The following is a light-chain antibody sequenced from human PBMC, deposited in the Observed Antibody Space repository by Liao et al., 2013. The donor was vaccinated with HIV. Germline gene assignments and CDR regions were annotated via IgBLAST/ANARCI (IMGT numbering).Light chain of an antibody. Sequence: SYELTQPPSVSVAPGKTARITCGGNNIGSKSVHWYQQKPGQAPILVIYYGSDRPSGIPERFSGSNSGNTATLTISRVEAGDEADYYCQVWDSYSDHRGVFGGGTKLTVL. CDR3: QVWDSYSDHRGV. V-gene: IGLV3-21*04. CDR2: YGS. J-gene: IGLJ2*01. CDR1: NIGSKS.